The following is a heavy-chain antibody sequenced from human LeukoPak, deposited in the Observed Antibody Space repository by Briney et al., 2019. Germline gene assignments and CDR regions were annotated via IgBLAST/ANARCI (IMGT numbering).Heavy chain of an antibody. CDR1: GFTFSSYS. J-gene: IGHJ4*02. CDR2: ISSSSSYI. Sequence: PGGSLRLSCGASGFTFSSYSMNWVRQAPGKWLEWVSSISSSSSYIYYADSVKGQFTISRDNAKNSLYLQMNSLRAEDTAVYYCASGIARGSFDYWGQGTLVTVSS. V-gene: IGHV3-21*01. D-gene: IGHD6-13*01. CDR3: ASGIARGSFDY.